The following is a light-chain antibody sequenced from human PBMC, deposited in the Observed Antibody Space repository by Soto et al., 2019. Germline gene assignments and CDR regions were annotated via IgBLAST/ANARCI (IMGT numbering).Light chain of an antibody. CDR1: ISDVVNYIY. CDR2: EVS. CDR3: SSYTSNNTPFV. V-gene: IGLV2-14*01. Sequence: QSFLRLPASVSGSPGQPRTISCTRTISDVVNYIYVSWFQHHPGKAPKLMIYEVSDRPSGVSNRFSASKSANTASPTISGLQAEDEADYYCSSYTSNNTPFVFGTGTKVTVL. J-gene: IGLJ1*01.